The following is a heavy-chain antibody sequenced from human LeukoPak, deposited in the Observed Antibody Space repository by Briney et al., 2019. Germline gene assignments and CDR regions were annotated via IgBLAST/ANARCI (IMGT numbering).Heavy chain of an antibody. V-gene: IGHV4-4*07. D-gene: IGHD2-15*01. J-gene: IGHJ6*03. CDR1: GDSISSYH. Sequence: SETLSLTCTVSGDSISSYHWSWLRQPAGKGLEWIGRIYTSGSTNYNPSLKSRVTMSVDTSKNQFSLKLSSVTAADTAVYYCARVDGGYYYYYMDVWGKGTTVTVSS. CDR2: IYTSGST. CDR3: ARVDGGYYYYYMDV.